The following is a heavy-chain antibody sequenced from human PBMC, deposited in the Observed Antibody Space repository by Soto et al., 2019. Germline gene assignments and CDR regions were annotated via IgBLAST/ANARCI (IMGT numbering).Heavy chain of an antibody. Sequence: GASVKVSCKASGYTFTSYAMHWVRQAPGQRLEWMGWINAGNGNTKYSQKFQGRVTITRDTSASTAYMELSSLRSEDTAVYYCARTRWRYCSGGSCYGPASYFDYWGQGTLVTVSS. J-gene: IGHJ4*02. V-gene: IGHV1-3*01. CDR1: GYTFTSYA. CDR3: ARTRWRYCSGGSCYGPASYFDY. CDR2: INAGNGNT. D-gene: IGHD2-15*01.